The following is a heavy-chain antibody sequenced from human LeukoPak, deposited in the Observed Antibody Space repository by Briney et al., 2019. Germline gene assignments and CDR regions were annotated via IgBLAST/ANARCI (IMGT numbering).Heavy chain of an antibody. D-gene: IGHD3-3*01. V-gene: IGHV1-46*01. CDR1: GYTFTSYY. J-gene: IGHJ3*02. Sequence: ASVKVSCKASGYTFTSYYMHWVRQAPGQGLEWMGIINPSGGSTSYAQKFQGRVTMTRDTSTSTVYMELGSLRSEDTAVYYCARDPLRFLEWSTPDDAFDIWGQGTMVTVSS. CDR2: INPSGGST. CDR3: ARDPLRFLEWSTPDDAFDI.